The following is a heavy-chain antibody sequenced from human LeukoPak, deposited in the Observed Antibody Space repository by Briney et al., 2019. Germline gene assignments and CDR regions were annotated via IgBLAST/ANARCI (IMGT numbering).Heavy chain of an antibody. V-gene: IGHV3-7*01. CDR2: IDQDGSDK. Sequence: PGGSLRPSSAASGFTFTTYWMSWVRQAPEQGGEGVANIDQDGSDKYYVDSVKGRFTISRDNAKNSLYLQMNSLRAEDTAVYYCARDPSSLTVAGGPPIDYWGQGTLVTVSS. J-gene: IGHJ4*02. D-gene: IGHD6-19*01. CDR1: GFTFTTYW. CDR3: ARDPSSLTVAGGPPIDY.